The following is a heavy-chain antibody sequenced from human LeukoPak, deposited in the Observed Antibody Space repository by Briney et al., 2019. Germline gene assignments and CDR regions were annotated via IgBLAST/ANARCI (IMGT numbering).Heavy chain of an antibody. CDR1: GYTFTGYY. D-gene: IGHD1-26*01. Sequence: ASVKVSCKASGYTFTGYYMHWVRQAPGQGPEWMGWINPNSGGTNYAQKFQGRVTMTRDTSISTAYMELSRLRSDDTAVYYCARSGSYVWWFDPWGQGTLVTVSS. CDR2: INPNSGGT. J-gene: IGHJ5*02. V-gene: IGHV1-2*02. CDR3: ARSGSYVWWFDP.